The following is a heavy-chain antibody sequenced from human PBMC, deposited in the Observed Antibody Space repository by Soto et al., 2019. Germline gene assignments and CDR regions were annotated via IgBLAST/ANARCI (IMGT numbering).Heavy chain of an antibody. J-gene: IGHJ4*02. CDR3: AREMVRGVGSDY. CDR2: ISTYNGNT. D-gene: IGHD3-10*01. V-gene: IGHV1-18*01. Sequence: QVQLVQSGAEVKKPGASVKVSCKASGYTFTSYGISWVRQAPGQGLEWMGWISTYNGNTKYAQKLQGRVTMTTDTSTSTAYMELRRVSSDDTAVFYCAREMVRGVGSDYWGQGTLVTVSS. CDR1: GYTFTSYG.